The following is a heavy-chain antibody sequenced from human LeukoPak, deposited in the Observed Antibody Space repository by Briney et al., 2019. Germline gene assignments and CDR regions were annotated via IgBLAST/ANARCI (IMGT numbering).Heavy chain of an antibody. Sequence: PGGSLRLSCAASGFTSSSYWMSWVRQAPGKGLEWVANIKQDGGEKYYVDSVKGRFTISRDNAKNTLYLQMNSLRAEDTAVYYCVKDWYHATDYWGQGTPVTVSS. V-gene: IGHV3-7*01. J-gene: IGHJ4*02. CDR3: VKDWYHATDY. CDR1: GFTSSSYW. D-gene: IGHD2-2*01. CDR2: IKQDGGEK.